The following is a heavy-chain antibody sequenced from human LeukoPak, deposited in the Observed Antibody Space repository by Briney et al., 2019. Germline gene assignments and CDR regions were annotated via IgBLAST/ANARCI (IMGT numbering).Heavy chain of an antibody. V-gene: IGHV3-7*05. J-gene: IGHJ4*02. CDR2: TNQDGGGE. Sequence: PSETLSLTCTVSGGSISSGNYYWDWIRQAPGKGLEWVATTNQDGGGEYYVDSVEGRFTISKDNAKNSLYLQVNSLRVEDTAVYYCARDDRENNGGYPAPDYWGQGTLVTVSS. CDR1: GGSISSGNYY. CDR3: ARDDRENNGGYPAPDY. D-gene: IGHD3-16*02.